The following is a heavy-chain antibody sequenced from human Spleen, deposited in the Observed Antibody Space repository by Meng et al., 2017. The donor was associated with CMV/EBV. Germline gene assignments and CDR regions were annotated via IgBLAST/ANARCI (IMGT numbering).Heavy chain of an antibody. CDR3: ARLDYSAGGGYYSRYHWVDP. V-gene: IGHV5-51*01. J-gene: IGHJ5*02. CDR1: W. Sequence: WIAWVRQMPGKGLDWMGMIYPGDSDVRYSPAFQGQVTFSADKSISTAYLQWSSLKASDSAMYYCARLDYSAGGGYYSRYHWVDPWGQGTLVTVSS. D-gene: IGHD3-22*01. CDR2: IYPGDSDV.